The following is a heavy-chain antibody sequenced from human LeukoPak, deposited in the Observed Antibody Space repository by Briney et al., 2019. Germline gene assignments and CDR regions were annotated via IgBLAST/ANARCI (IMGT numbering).Heavy chain of an antibody. J-gene: IGHJ5*02. V-gene: IGHV1-69-2*01. Sequence: ASVKVSCKASGYTFTSYGISWVRQAPGQGLEWMGRVDPEDGETIYAEKFQGRVTITADTSTDTAYMELSSLRSEDTAVYYCATERTWGQGTLVTVSS. CDR1: GYTFTSYG. CDR3: ATERT. CDR2: VDPEDGET.